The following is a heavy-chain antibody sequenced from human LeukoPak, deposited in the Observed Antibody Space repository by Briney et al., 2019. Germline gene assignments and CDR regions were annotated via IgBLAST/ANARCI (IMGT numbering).Heavy chain of an antibody. V-gene: IGHV3-33*06. CDR1: GFTFSSYG. J-gene: IGHJ4*02. CDR2: IWYDGSNK. D-gene: IGHD3-22*01. Sequence: GRSLRLSCAASGFTFSSYGMHWVRQAPGKGLEWVAVIWYDGSNKYYADSVKGRFTISRDNSKNTLYLQMNSLRAEDTAVYYCAKDGGSSGYLGWWGQGTLVNVSS. CDR3: AKDGGSSGYLGW.